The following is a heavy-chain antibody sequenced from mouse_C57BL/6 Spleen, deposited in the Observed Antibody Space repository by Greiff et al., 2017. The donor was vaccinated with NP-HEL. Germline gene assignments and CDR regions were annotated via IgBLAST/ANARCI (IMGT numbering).Heavy chain of an antibody. CDR1: GYSFTGYY. J-gene: IGHJ2*01. D-gene: IGHD1-1*01. CDR2: INPSTGGT. V-gene: IGHV1-42*01. Sequence: VQLKESGPELVKPGASVKISCKASGYSFTGYYMNWVKQSPEKSLEWIGEINPSTGGTTYNQKFKAKATLTVDKSSSTAYMQLKSLTSEDSAVYYCARGPDGGYWGEGTTLTVSS. CDR3: ARGPDGGY.